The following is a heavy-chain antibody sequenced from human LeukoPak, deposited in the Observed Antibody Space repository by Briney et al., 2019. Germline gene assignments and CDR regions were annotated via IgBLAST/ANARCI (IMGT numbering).Heavy chain of an antibody. Sequence: GGSLSLSCAASGFTFSNYGMHWVRQTPGKGLEWVALISSDGSKNIYADSVKGRFTISRDNSKNTVYLQMNSLRAEDTAVYYCVKGLVQTTMSYSVDYWGQGALVTVSS. J-gene: IGHJ4*02. CDR3: VKGLVQTTMSYSVDY. CDR2: ISSDGSKN. D-gene: IGHD1-1*01. V-gene: IGHV3-30*18. CDR1: GFTFSNYG.